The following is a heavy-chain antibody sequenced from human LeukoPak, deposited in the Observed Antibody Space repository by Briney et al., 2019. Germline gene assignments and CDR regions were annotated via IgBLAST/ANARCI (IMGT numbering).Heavy chain of an antibody. J-gene: IGHJ4*02. CDR2: TNHSGST. D-gene: IGHD5-18*01. V-gene: IGHV4-34*01. CDR3: ARTDTAMDGTDFDY. CDR1: GGSFSGYY. Sequence: SETLSLTCAVYGGSFSGYYWSWIRQPPGKGLEWIGETNHSGSTNYNPSLKSRVTISVDTSKNQFSLKLSSVTAADTAVYYCARTDTAMDGTDFDYWGQGTLVTVSS.